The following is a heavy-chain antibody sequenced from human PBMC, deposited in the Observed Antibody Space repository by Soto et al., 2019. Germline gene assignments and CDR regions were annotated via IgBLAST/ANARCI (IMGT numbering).Heavy chain of an antibody. V-gene: IGHV4-4*02. CDR1: GDSITSTSY. CDR3: ARVFMSGYGYHYDVFYI. Sequence: SETLSLTCGVSGDSITSTSYWSWVRQPPGKGLEWIGEIYHSGGTNSNPSLKSRVTMSVDKSKNQFSLRLSSVTAADTALYYCARVFMSGYGYHYDVFYICAQRT. D-gene: IGHD5-18*01. CDR2: IYHSGGT. J-gene: IGHJ3*02.